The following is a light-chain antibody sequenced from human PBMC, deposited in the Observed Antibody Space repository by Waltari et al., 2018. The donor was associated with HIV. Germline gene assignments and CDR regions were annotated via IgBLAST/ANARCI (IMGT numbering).Light chain of an antibody. CDR1: ERLEHTDGNAY. CDR3: MQAKEFPFT. CDR2: KIS. J-gene: IGKJ2*01. V-gene: IGKV2-24*01. Sequence: DIEMTQTPLSSPVTLGQTASISCRSSERLEHTDGNAYLSWLYQRPGQPPSLLIYKISNRLSGVADRFIGTGAGTNFTLRISRVTSEDVGIYYCMQAKEFPFTFGEGTRLEI.